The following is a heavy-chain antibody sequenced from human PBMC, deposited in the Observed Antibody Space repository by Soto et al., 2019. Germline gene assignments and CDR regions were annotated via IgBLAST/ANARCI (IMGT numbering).Heavy chain of an antibody. CDR3: ARAGRGYCSGGSCYSGLHGMDV. D-gene: IGHD2-15*01. CDR2: IYHSGST. V-gene: IGHV4-4*02. J-gene: IGHJ6*02. CDR1: GGSISSSNW. Sequence: QVQLQESGPGLVKPSGTLSLTCAVSGGSISSSNWWSWVRQPPGKGLEWIGEIYHSGSTNYNPSHNSRVTISVDKSKNQFSLKLSSVTAADTAVYYCARAGRGYCSGGSCYSGLHGMDVWGQGTTVTVSS.